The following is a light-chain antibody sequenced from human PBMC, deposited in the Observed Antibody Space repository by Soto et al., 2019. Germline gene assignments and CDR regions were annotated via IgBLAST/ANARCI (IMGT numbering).Light chain of an antibody. Sequence: EIVLTQSPGTLSLSPGEGATLSCRASQSVSSYLAWYQQKPGQAPRLLIYGASTRATGIPDRVSGSGSGTDFTLTISRLEPEDFAVYYCQQYGSSPWTFGQGTKVDIK. CDR1: QSVSSY. J-gene: IGKJ1*01. V-gene: IGKV3-20*01. CDR2: GAS. CDR3: QQYGSSPWT.